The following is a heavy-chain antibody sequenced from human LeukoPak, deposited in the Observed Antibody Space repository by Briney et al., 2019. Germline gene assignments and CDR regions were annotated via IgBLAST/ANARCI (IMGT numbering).Heavy chain of an antibody. CDR1: GGTFSTYA. CDR2: IIPMFGTA. D-gene: IGHD4-17*01. J-gene: IGHJ5*02. Sequence: GASVKVSCKASGGTFSTYAISWVRQAPGQGLEWMGGIIPMFGTADYAQKFQGRVTITADESTSTVYMELSSLRSEDTAVYYCARGRWVNTVTDWFDPWGQGILVTVSS. CDR3: ARGRWVNTVTDWFDP. V-gene: IGHV1-69*13.